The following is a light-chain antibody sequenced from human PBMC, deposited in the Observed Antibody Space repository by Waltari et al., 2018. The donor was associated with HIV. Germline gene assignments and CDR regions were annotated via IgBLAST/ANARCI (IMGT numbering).Light chain of an antibody. Sequence: QLVLTQSPSASASLRASVKLTCTLSSGHTTYAIAWHQQQPEKGPRFLMKVNSDGSHTRGDGIPARFSGSSSGAQRYLTISSLQSADEADYYCQTWGTGIVVFGGGTKLTVL. CDR1: SGHTTYA. V-gene: IGLV4-69*01. J-gene: IGLJ2*01. CDR2: VNSDGSH. CDR3: QTWGTGIVV.